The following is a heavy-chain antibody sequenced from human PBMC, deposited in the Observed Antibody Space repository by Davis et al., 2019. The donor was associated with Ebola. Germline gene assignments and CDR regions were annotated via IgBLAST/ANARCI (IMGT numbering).Heavy chain of an antibody. CDR3: ARDVVQYYYDSSGYSIRNKHFDY. CDR1: GYTFTSYG. J-gene: IGHJ4*02. D-gene: IGHD3-22*01. CDR2: ISAYNGNT. Sequence: ASVKVSCKASGYTFTSYGISWVRQAPGQGLEWMGWISAYNGNTNYAQKLQGRVTMTTDTSTSTAYMELRSLRSDDTAVYYCARDVVQYYYDSSGYSIRNKHFDYWGRGTLVTVSS. V-gene: IGHV1-18*01.